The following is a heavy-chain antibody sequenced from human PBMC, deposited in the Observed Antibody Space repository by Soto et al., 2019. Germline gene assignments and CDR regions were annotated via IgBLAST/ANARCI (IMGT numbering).Heavy chain of an antibody. V-gene: IGHV3-23*01. D-gene: IGHD6-19*01. CDR2: ISGSGGST. CDR3: AKCGSGWLLQSDAFDI. CDR1: GFTFSSYA. Sequence: GGSLRLSCAASGFTFSSYAMSWVRQAPGKGLEWVSAISGSGGSTYYADSVKGRFTISRDNSKNTLYLQMNSLRAEDTAVYYCAKCGSGWLLQSDAFDIWGQGTMVTVSS. J-gene: IGHJ3*02.